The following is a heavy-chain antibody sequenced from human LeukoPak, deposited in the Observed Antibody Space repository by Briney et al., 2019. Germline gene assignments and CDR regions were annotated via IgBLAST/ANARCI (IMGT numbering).Heavy chain of an antibody. J-gene: IGHJ4*02. Sequence: GGSLRLSCAASGFTFSSYWMNWVRQAPGKGLVWVSRIASDGSSTTYADSVKGRFSISRDNAENSLYLQMISLRAEDTAIYYCARGSGGVGASLPYWGQGALVTVSS. CDR3: ARGSGGVGASLPY. D-gene: IGHD3-16*01. CDR2: IASDGSST. CDR1: GFTFSSYW. V-gene: IGHV3-74*01.